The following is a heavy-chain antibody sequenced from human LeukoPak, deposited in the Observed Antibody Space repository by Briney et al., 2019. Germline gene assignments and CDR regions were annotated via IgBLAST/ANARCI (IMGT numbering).Heavy chain of an antibody. V-gene: IGHV3-23*01. J-gene: IGHJ4*02. CDR3: AKGVRFLDWWMLDY. D-gene: IGHD3-9*01. Sequence: GGSLRVSCAASGFTFSAYALSWVRQAPGKGLEWVSAISGTAASTYYADSVEGRFTISRDNSKSTLYLQMNSLRGEDTAIYYCAKGVRFLDWWMLDYWGQGSLVTVSS. CDR2: ISGTAAST. CDR1: GFTFSAYA.